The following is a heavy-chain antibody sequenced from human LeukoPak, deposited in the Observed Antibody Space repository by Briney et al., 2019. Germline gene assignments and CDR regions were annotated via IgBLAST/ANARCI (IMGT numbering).Heavy chain of an antibody. J-gene: IGHJ4*02. Sequence: PGGSLRLSCAASGFTFSSFSMNWVRQAPGKGLEWVSSISTSSSYIYYANSVKDRFTISRDNAENSLYLQMNSLRAEDTAVYYCARGPQKNGHSSGYPGYFDYWGQGTLVTVSS. CDR1: GFTFSSFS. V-gene: IGHV3-21*01. CDR3: ARGPQKNGHSSGYPGYFDY. D-gene: IGHD3-22*01. CDR2: ISTSSSYI.